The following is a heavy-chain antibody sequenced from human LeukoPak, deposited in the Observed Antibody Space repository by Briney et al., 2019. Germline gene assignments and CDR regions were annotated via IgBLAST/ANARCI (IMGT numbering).Heavy chain of an antibody. CDR2: INYSGST. J-gene: IGHJ4*02. Sequence: SETLCLSCAVSGGSVSSATYYWGWIRHPPGKGLEWLASINYSGSTYYNPSLKSQVTTPVETYEKQFSMKLSSVNAADTAVYYCARYVVYGSGKYYFDYWGQGTLVTVSS. V-gene: IGHV4-39*01. CDR3: ARYVVYGSGKYYFDY. CDR1: GGSVSSATYY. D-gene: IGHD3-10*01.